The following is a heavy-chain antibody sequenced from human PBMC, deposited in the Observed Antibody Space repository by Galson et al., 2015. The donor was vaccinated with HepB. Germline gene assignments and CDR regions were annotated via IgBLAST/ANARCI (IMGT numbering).Heavy chain of an antibody. D-gene: IGHD4-17*01. J-gene: IGHJ6*03. CDR1: GFTFRDYY. CDR3: ARVGVSVDYGDNYYFYYMDV. CDR2: ITGSGTTI. Sequence: SLRLSCPASGFTFRDYYMSWIRQVPGKGLEWVSHITGSGTTIYYADSVKGRFTISRDNAKNSLFLQVNSLRVEDTAVYYCARVGVSVDYGDNYYFYYMDVWGEGTTVTASS. V-gene: IGHV3-11*01.